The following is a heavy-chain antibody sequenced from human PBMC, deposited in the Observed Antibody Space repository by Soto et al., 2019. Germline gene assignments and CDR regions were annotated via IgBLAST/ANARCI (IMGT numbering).Heavy chain of an antibody. J-gene: IGHJ4*02. CDR3: ARTYSSSSEIDY. CDR1: SGSIGSGIW. V-gene: IGHV4-4*02. D-gene: IGHD6-6*01. CDR2: LYHTGNT. Sequence: SETLSLTCTASSGSIGSGIWWSWLRQPPGKGLEWIGELYHTGNTNYNPSLKSRLTMSVDESKNQFSLSLSSVTAADTAVYYCARTYSSSSEIDYWGQGTLVTVSS.